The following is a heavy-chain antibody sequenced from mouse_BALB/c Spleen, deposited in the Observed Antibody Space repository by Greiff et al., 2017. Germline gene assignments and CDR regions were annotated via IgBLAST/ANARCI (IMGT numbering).Heavy chain of an antibody. CDR1: GFTFSSYG. J-gene: IGHJ4*01. V-gene: IGHV5-6*01. CDR3: ARDPYAMDY. CDR2: ISSGGSYT. Sequence: EVQLVESGGDLVKPGGSLKLPCAASGFTFSSYGMSWVRQTPDKRLEWVATISSGGSYTYYPDSVKGRFTISRDNAKNTLYLQMSSLKSEDTAMYYCARDPYAMDYWGQGTSVTVSS.